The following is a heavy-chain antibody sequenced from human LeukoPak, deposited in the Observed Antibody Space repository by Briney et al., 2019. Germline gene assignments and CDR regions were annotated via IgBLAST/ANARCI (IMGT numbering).Heavy chain of an antibody. CDR3: ARVVVVPAAMSYWLDP. CDR1: GYTFTSYG. D-gene: IGHD2-2*01. V-gene: IGHV1-18*04. CDR2: ISAYNGNT. J-gene: IGHJ5*02. Sequence: GASVKVSCKASGYTFTSYGISWVRQAPGQGLEWMGWISAYNGNTNYAQKLQGRVTMTTDTSTSTAYMELRSLRSDDTAVYYCARVVVVPAAMSYWLDPWGQGTLVTVSS.